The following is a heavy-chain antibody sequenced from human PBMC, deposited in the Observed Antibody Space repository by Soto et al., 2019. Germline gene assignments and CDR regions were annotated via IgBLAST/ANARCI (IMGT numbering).Heavy chain of an antibody. CDR2: VSASGLNT. CDR1: GFTFSTYA. V-gene: IGHV3-23*01. Sequence: EVQLLESGGKLVQPGGSLTLSCAASGFTFSTYAMAWVRQAPGKGLEWVSGVSASGLNTDYADPVKGRFYISRDNSKNTVSLHMNSLRAEATDLYYCAKDRPRRTSGDFFDYWGQGTPVTVSS. J-gene: IGHJ4*02. D-gene: IGHD1-1*01. CDR3: AKDRPRRTSGDFFDY.